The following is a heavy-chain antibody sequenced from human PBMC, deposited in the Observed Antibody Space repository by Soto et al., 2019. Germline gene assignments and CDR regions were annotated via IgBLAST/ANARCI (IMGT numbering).Heavy chain of an antibody. D-gene: IGHD3-3*01. V-gene: IGHV3-21*01. CDR2: ISSSSSYI. J-gene: IGHJ6*04. CDR3: ARDFYDYDFWGGYSSADV. Sequence: PGGSLRLSCAASGFTFSSYSMNWVRQAPGKGLEWVSSISSSSSYIYYADSVKGRFTISRDNAKNSLYLQMNSLRAEDTAVYYCARDFYDYDFWGGYSSADVWGKGTTVTVSS. CDR1: GFTFSSYS.